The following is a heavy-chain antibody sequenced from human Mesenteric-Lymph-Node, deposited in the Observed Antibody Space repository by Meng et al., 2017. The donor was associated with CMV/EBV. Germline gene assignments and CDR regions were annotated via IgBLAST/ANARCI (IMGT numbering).Heavy chain of an antibody. J-gene: IGHJ6*02. Sequence: GESLKISCAASGFTFRSYSMHWVRQAPGKGLEWVSYISSSDTTTYYADSVKGRFTISRDNAKNSVFLQMNSLRAEDTAVYSCARGGSPDPPPSVVEEGDYYYGMDVWGQGTTVTVSS. V-gene: IGHV3-48*04. CDR2: ISSSDTTT. CDR1: GFTFRSYS. D-gene: IGHD2-2*01. CDR3: ARGGSPDPPPSVVEEGDYYYGMDV.